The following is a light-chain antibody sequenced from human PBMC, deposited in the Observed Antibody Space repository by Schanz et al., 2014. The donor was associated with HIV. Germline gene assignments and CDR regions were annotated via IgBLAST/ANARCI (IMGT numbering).Light chain of an antibody. Sequence: QSVLTQPPSASRTPGQRVTFSCSGSSSNIGKNYVYWYQRLPGTAPKLLIYRNNQRPSGVPDRFSASKSGTSASLAISGLRSEDEADYYCAAWDDSLSGRVFGGGTKLTVL. CDR1: SSNIGKNY. J-gene: IGLJ3*02. CDR2: RNN. CDR3: AAWDDSLSGRV. V-gene: IGLV1-47*01.